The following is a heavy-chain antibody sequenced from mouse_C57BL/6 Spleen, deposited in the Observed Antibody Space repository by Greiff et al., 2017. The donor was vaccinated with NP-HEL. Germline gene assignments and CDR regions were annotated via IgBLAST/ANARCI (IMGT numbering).Heavy chain of an antibody. Sequence: DVKLVESEGGLVQPGSSMKLSCTASGFTFSDYYMAWVRQVPEKGLEWVANINYDGSSTYYLDSLKSRFIISRDNAKNILYLQMSSLKSEDTATYYCARIYYDYAWFAYWGQGTLVTVSA. CDR1: GFTFSDYY. CDR2: INYDGSST. V-gene: IGHV5-16*01. CDR3: ARIYYDYAWFAY. J-gene: IGHJ3*01. D-gene: IGHD2-4*01.